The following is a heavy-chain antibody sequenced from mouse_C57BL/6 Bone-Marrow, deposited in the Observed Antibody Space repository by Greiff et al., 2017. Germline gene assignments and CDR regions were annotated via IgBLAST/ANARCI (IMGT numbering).Heavy chain of an antibody. Sequence: QVQLKQPGAELVKPGASVKLSCKASGYTFTSYWMKWVKQRPGQGLEWIGEVDPSDSYTNYNQKFKGKDTLTVDTSSSTAYMQLISLTSEDSAVYYCAREGITTVVATPPWFAYWGQGTLVTVSA. V-gene: IGHV1-50*01. J-gene: IGHJ3*01. CDR1: GYTFTSYW. CDR2: VDPSDSYT. CDR3: AREGITTVVATPPWFAY. D-gene: IGHD1-1*01.